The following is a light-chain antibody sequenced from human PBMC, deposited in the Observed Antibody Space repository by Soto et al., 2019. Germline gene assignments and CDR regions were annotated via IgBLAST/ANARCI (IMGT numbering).Light chain of an antibody. CDR2: GVS. V-gene: IGKV3-15*01. CDR1: QYVSRN. CDR3: QQYDNLPLT. J-gene: IGKJ4*01. Sequence: IVMTQSPATLSVSPGERATLSCRASQYVSRNLAWYQQKPGQAPRLLIHGVSTRATGIPDRFSGSGSGTEFTLTISSLQSEDIATYYCQQYDNLPLTFGGGTKVEIK.